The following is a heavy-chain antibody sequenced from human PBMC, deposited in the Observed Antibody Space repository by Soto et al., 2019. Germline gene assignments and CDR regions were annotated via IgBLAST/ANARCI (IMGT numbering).Heavy chain of an antibody. D-gene: IGHD4-17*01. CDR1: GFTFSSYA. Sequence: PGGSLRLSCAASGFTFSSYAMSWVRQAPGKGLEWVSAISGSGGSTYYADSVKGRFTISRDNAKNTLYLQMNSLRAEDTAVYYCASVYGDRDAFDIWGQGTMVTVSS. CDR2: ISGSGGST. J-gene: IGHJ3*02. V-gene: IGHV3-23*01. CDR3: ASVYGDRDAFDI.